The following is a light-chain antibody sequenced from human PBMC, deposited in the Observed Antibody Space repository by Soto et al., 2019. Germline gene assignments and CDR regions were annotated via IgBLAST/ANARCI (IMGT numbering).Light chain of an antibody. CDR3: QQYGSSPRT. J-gene: IGKJ1*01. V-gene: IGKV3-20*01. Sequence: EMVLTQSPATLSVSPVERATLSCRASRSVSSSYLAWYQQKPGQAPRLLIYGASSRATGIPDRFSGSGSGTDFTLTISRLEPEDFAVYYCQQYGSSPRTFGQGTKVDI. CDR2: GAS. CDR1: RSVSSSY.